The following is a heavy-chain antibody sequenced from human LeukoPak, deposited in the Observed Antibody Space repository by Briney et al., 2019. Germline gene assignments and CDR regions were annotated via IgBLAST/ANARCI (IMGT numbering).Heavy chain of an antibody. V-gene: IGHV1-69*04. D-gene: IGHD5-12*01. CDR3: AREYIVATIPHGDPFDY. J-gene: IGHJ4*02. CDR1: GGTFSSYA. Sequence: GASVKVSCKASGGTFSSYAISWVRQAPGQGLEWMGRIIPIFGIANYAQKFQGRVTITADKSTSTAYMELSSLRSEDTAVYYCAREYIVATIPHGDPFDYWSQGTLVTVSS. CDR2: IIPIFGIA.